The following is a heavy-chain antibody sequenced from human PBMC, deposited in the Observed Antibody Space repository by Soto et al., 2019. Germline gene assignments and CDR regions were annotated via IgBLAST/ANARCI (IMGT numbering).Heavy chain of an antibody. D-gene: IGHD3-10*01. CDR3: ARGGNWFDP. CDR2: IKSIRDGGTT. CDR1: GFTITDAW. J-gene: IGHJ5*02. V-gene: IGHV3-15*07. Sequence: GGSLRLSCAASGFTITDAWINWVRQAPGMGLEWVGRIKSIRDGGTTDFAAPVKARFAISRDNAKNSLYLQMNSLRAEDTAVYYCARGGNWFDPWGQGTLVTVSS.